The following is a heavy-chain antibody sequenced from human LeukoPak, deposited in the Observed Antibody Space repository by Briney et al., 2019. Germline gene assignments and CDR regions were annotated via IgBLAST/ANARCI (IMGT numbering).Heavy chain of an antibody. CDR2: ISTNGGGT. J-gene: IGHJ4*02. Sequence: WGSLRLSCAASGFTFSSYAMHWVRQTPGKGLEYVSAISTNGGGTYYANSVKGRFTISRDNSKNTLYLQMGSLRAEDMAVYFCARYCNGVTCYSGYDYWGQGTLVTVSS. CDR1: GFTFSSYA. V-gene: IGHV3-64*01. D-gene: IGHD2-15*01. CDR3: ARYCNGVTCYSGYDY.